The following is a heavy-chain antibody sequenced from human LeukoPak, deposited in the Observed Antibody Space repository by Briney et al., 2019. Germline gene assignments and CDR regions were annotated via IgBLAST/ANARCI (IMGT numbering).Heavy chain of an antibody. V-gene: IGHV3-33*01. CDR2: IWYDGSNK. CDR1: GFTFSSYG. J-gene: IGHJ4*02. CDR3: ASYGSGSRPNDY. Sequence: PGGSLRLSCAASGFTFSSYGMHWVRQAPGKGLEWGAVIWYDGSNKYYADSVKGRFTITRDNSKNTLYLQMNSLRAEDTAVYYCASYGSGSRPNDYWGQGTLVTVSS. D-gene: IGHD3-10*01.